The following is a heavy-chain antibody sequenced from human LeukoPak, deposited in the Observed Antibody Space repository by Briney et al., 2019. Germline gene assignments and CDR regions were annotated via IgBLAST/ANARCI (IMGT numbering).Heavy chain of an antibody. Sequence: ASVKVSGKASGYTFTDYYMHWVRQAPGQGLEWMGWISAYNGNTNYAQKLQGRVTMTTDTSTSTAYMELRSLRSDDTAVYYCARDDGGYQGFDPWGQGTLVTVSS. V-gene: IGHV1-18*04. J-gene: IGHJ5*02. D-gene: IGHD5-12*01. CDR2: ISAYNGNT. CDR3: ARDDGGYQGFDP. CDR1: GYTFTDYY.